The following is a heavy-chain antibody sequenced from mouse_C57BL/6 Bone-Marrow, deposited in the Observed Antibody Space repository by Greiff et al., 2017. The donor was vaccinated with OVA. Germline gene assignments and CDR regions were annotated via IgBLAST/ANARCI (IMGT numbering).Heavy chain of an antibody. J-gene: IGHJ1*03. D-gene: IGHD1-1*01. Sequence: VQLQQPGAELVKPGASVKVSCKASGYTFTSYWMNWVKQRPGQGLEWIGRIHPSDGDTNYNQKFKGKATLTVDKSSSTAYMQLSSLTSEDSAVYYYAKGYGNSYWYFDVWGTGTTVTVSS. CDR2: IHPSDGDT. V-gene: IGHV1-74*01. CDR1: GYTFTSYW. CDR3: AKGYGNSYWYFDV.